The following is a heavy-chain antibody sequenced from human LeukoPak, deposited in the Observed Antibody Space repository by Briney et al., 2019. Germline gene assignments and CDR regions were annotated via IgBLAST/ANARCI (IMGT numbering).Heavy chain of an antibody. CDR3: ARAPWAYGNYVHAFDM. V-gene: IGHV4-38-2*02. CDR1: GYSISIGYY. J-gene: IGHJ3*02. CDR2: IYSGGRI. D-gene: IGHD4-11*01. Sequence: SETLSLTCKVSGYSISIGYYWGWIRQPPGKGLEWIGSIYSGGRIYYNPSLKSRVTISLDTSKKHFSLKLTSVTAADTAAYYCARAPWAYGNYVHAFDMWGQGTMVTVSS.